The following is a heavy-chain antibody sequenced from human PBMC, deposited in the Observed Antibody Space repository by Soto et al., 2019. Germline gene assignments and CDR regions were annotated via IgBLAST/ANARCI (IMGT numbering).Heavy chain of an antibody. CDR1: GLPHSLFA. CDR3: AKDAVYNDGLWLMDL. Sequence: GGSLRLSCIASGLPHSLFAMMWIRQAPGKGLECLSGIYGSGGGIQYADSVKGRFTISRDNSKNTVYLQMTDLRADDTAIYYCAKDAVYNDGLWLMDLWGQGTQVTVSS. J-gene: IGHJ4*02. V-gene: IGHV3-23*01. CDR2: IYGSGGGI. D-gene: IGHD3-10*01.